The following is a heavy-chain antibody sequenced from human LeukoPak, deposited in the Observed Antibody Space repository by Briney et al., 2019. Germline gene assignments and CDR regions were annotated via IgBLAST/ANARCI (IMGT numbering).Heavy chain of an antibody. Sequence: SETLSLTCTVTGGFISSYYWSWIRQPAGKGLEWIGRIYTSGSTNYNPSLKSRVTMSVDTSKNQFSLKLSSVTAADTAVYYCARNYRFYGSGSYYLDYWGQGTLVTVSS. CDR1: GGFISSYY. V-gene: IGHV4-4*07. CDR2: IYTSGST. CDR3: ARNYRFYGSGSYYLDY. D-gene: IGHD3-10*01. J-gene: IGHJ4*02.